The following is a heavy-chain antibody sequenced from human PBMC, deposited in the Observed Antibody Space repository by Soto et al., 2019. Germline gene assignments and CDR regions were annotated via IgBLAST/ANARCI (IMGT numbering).Heavy chain of an antibody. J-gene: IGHJ5*02. D-gene: IGHD3-16*01. CDR3: ARGYSNAYVGNWFDP. CDR1: GGSISSGGNY. Sequence: SETLSLTCSVSGGSISSGGNYWSWIRQHPGKGLEWIGYIYYSGRTSYTLSLKSRVTISADTYKNQFSLNLSSVTAADTAVYYCARGYSNAYVGNWFDPWGQGTLVTVSS. CDR2: IYYSGRT. V-gene: IGHV4-31*03.